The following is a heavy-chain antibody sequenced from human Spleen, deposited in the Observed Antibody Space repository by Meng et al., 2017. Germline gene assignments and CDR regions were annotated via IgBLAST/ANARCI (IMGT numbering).Heavy chain of an antibody. CDR3: VGGRTADY. J-gene: IGHJ4*02. CDR2: MNSDGSTT. CDR1: GFTFSSNW. V-gene: IGHV3-74*01. Sequence: GGSLRLSCAASGFTFSSNWMHWVRQAPGKGLVWVSRMNSDGSTTTYADSVKGRFTVYRDSSKNTVYLEMNSLRAEDTAVYYCVGGRTADYWGQGTLVTVSS.